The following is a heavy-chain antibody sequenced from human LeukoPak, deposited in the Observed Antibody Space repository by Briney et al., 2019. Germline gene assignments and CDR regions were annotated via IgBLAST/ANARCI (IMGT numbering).Heavy chain of an antibody. V-gene: IGHV3-21*01. Sequence: GGSLRLSCAASGLTISSYSMNWVRQAPGKGLEWVSSISSSSTYIYYADSVKGRFSISRDNAKKSLYLQMSSLRAEDKAVYYCARVDRFGESTHYFDDWGQGTLVTVSS. J-gene: IGHJ4*02. CDR3: ARVDRFGESTHYFDD. CDR1: GLTISSYS. CDR2: ISSSSTYI. D-gene: IGHD3-10*01.